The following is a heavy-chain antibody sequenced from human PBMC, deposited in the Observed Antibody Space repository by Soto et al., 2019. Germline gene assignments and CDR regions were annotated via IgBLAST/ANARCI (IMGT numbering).Heavy chain of an antibody. CDR1: GGSFSGYY. J-gene: IGHJ5*02. V-gene: IGHV4-34*01. Sequence: QVQLQQWGAGLLKPSETLSLTCAVYGGSFSGYYWSWIRQPPGKGLEWVGEINHSGSTNYNPSLKSRFTIPVDTSKNKFSLKLRYVTAADTDVYCCAIVVVVTAIRGWFDPWGEGTLVTDSS. CDR2: INHSGST. CDR3: AIVVVVTAIRGWFDP. D-gene: IGHD2-21*02.